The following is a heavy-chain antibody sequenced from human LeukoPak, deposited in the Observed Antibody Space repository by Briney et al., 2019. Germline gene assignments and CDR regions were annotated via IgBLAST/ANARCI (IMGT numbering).Heavy chain of an antibody. D-gene: IGHD1-20*01. V-gene: IGHV3-23*01. J-gene: IGHJ4*02. CDR3: VKETSLTGAGDC. CDR1: GFTFSSYE. Sequence: GGSLRLSCAASGFTFSSYEMNWVRQAPGKGLEWVSPISDNGASSYYIDSVKGRFTISRDNSRNTLYLQMNNLRADDTAVYFCVKETSLTGAGDCWGQGILVTVSS. CDR2: ISDNGASS.